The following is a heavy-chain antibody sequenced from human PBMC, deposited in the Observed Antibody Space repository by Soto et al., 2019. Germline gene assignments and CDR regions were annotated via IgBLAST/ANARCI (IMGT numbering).Heavy chain of an antibody. Sequence: PSETLSLTCAVSGGSISRGGYSWSWIRQPPGKGLEWIGYIYHSGSTYYNPSLKSRVTISVDRSKNQFSLKLSPVTAADTAVYYFASAGPYYDFWSGYYPFDYWGQGTLVTVSS. D-gene: IGHD3-3*01. J-gene: IGHJ4*02. V-gene: IGHV4-30-2*01. CDR1: GGSISRGGYS. CDR2: IYHSGST. CDR3: ASAGPYYDFWSGYYPFDY.